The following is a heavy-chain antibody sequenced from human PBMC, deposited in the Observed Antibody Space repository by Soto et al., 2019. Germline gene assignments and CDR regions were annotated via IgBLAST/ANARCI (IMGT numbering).Heavy chain of an antibody. CDR2: IKSKTDGGTT. CDR1: GFTFSNAW. Sequence: PGGSLRLSCAASGFTFSNAWMSWVRQAPGKGLEWVGRIKSKTDGGTTDYAAPVKGRFTISRDDSKNTLYLQMNSLKTEDTAVYYCTQQPPPMTTATFYFDYWGQGTLVTVSS. D-gene: IGHD4-17*01. CDR3: TQQPPPMTTATFYFDY. J-gene: IGHJ4*02. V-gene: IGHV3-15*01.